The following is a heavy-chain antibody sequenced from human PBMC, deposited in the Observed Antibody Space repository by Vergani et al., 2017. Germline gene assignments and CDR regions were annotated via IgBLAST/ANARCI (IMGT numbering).Heavy chain of an antibody. CDR2: IYYSGST. D-gene: IGHD5-18*01. V-gene: IGHV4-59*01. CDR1: GGSISSYY. CDR3: ARVDTVRDTNAFDI. Sequence: QVQLQESGPGLVKPSETLSLTCTVSGGSISSYYWSWIRQPPGKGLEWIGYIYYSGSTNYNPSLKSRVTISVDTSKNQFSLKLSSVTAADTAVYYCARVDTVRDTNAFDIWGQGTMVTVSS. J-gene: IGHJ3*02.